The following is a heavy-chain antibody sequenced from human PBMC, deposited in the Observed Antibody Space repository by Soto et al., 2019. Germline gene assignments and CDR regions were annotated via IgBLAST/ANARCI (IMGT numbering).Heavy chain of an antibody. CDR3: ASPTREWLPPARDYYYGMHV. Sequence: QVQLVQSGAEVKKPGSSVKVSCKASGGTFSSYAISWVRQAPGQGLEWMGGIIPIFGTANYAQKFQGRVTITADKSTSTAYMELSSLRSEDTAVYYCASPTREWLPPARDYYYGMHVWGQGTTVTVSS. CDR1: GGTFSSYA. D-gene: IGHD3-3*01. V-gene: IGHV1-69*06. CDR2: IIPIFGTA. J-gene: IGHJ6*02.